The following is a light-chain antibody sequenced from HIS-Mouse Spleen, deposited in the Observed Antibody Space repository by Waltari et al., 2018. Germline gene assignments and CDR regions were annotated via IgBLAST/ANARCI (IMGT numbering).Light chain of an antibody. Sequence: SYELTQPPSVSVSPGQTARITCPGDALPKKYAYWYQQKSGQAPVLGIYEDSKRPSGIPGRISGSISGTMATLTISGAQVEDEADYYCYSTDSSGNHRVFGGGTKLTVL. CDR1: ALPKKY. J-gene: IGLJ2*01. CDR3: YSTDSSGNHRV. V-gene: IGLV3-10*01. CDR2: EDS.